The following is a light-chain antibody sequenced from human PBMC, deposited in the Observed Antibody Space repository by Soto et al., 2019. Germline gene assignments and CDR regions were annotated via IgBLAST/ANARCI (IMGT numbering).Light chain of an antibody. CDR3: QQYGSSRWT. CDR1: QSVSSSY. Sequence: EIVLTQSPGTLSLSPGERATLSCRASQSVSSSYLAWYQQNRGQAPRLLIYGASSRGPGIPDRLGGSGSGTGFTLTISRLEPEDVAVYYCQQYGSSRWTFGQGTKVEIK. CDR2: GAS. V-gene: IGKV3-20*01. J-gene: IGKJ1*01.